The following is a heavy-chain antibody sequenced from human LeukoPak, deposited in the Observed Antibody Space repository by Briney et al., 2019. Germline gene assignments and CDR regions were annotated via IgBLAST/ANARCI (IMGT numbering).Heavy chain of an antibody. V-gene: IGHV1-46*01. CDR1: GYTFTSYY. CDR2: INPSGGST. CDR3: ARTGYSSTWSPLNHFDY. D-gene: IGHD6-13*01. J-gene: IGHJ4*02. Sequence: ASVKVSCKASGYTFTSYYMHWVRQAPGQGLEWMGIINPSGGSTSYAQKFQGRVTMTRDTSTSTVYMELSSLRSEDTATYYCARTGYSSTWSPLNHFDYWGQGLLVTVST.